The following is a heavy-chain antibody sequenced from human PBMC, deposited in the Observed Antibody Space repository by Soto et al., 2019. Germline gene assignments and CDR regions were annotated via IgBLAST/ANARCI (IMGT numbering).Heavy chain of an antibody. CDR3: ASWDCSGGRCHQDY. CDR1: GYTFTSYA. J-gene: IGHJ4*02. V-gene: IGHV1-3*01. CDR2: INAGNGNT. D-gene: IGHD2-15*01. Sequence: QVQLVQSGAEVKKPGASVKVSCKASGYTFTSYAMHWVRQAPGQRLEWMGWINAGNGNTKYSQKFQGRVTINRDTFGSTAEQGVGSLKFESTAVYYCASWDCSGGRCHQDYWGQGTLVTVSS.